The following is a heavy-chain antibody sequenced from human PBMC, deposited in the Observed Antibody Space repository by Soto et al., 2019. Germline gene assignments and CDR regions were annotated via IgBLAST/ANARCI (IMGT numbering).Heavy chain of an antibody. CDR2: INSTGDT. CDR3: ATRITVFGLLIPPFDP. J-gene: IGHJ5*02. D-gene: IGHD3-3*01. CDR1: GGSVNGYY. Sequence: WGTLRLTCAVYGGSVNGYYLNWVRQPPGKGLEWIGEINSTGDTHYNPSLMRGVTTTVDTSKNQFSLRLSSVTAADTAIYYCATRITVFGLLIPPFDPWGQGTQVTVS. V-gene: IGHV4-34*01.